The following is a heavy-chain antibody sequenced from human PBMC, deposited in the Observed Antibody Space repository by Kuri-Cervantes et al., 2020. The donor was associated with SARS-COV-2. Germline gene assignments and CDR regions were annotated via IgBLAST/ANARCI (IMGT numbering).Heavy chain of an antibody. D-gene: IGHD5-24*01. Sequence: LSLTCAASGFTFSSYAMHWVRQAPGKGLEWVAVISYDGSNKYYADSVKGRFTISRDNSNNTVYLQMNSLRAEDTALYYCARDMGTQFWYFDNWGQGALVTVSS. V-gene: IGHV3-30-3*01. CDR1: GFTFSSYA. CDR2: ISYDGSNK. CDR3: ARDMGTQFWYFDN. J-gene: IGHJ4*02.